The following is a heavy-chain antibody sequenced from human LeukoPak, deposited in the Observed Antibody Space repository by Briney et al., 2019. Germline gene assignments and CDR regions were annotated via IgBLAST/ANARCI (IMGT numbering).Heavy chain of an antibody. CDR3: AIPTSFSGWYGY. CDR1: GFTFSSYW. J-gene: IGHJ4*02. CDR2: INSDGSST. V-gene: IGHV3-74*01. Sequence: PGGSLRLSCGVSGFTFSSYWMHWVRQAPGKGLVWVSRINSDGSSTSYAVSVKGRFTISRDNAKNTLYLQMNSVRAKDTAVYYCAIPTSFSGWYGYWGQGTLVTVSS. D-gene: IGHD6-19*01.